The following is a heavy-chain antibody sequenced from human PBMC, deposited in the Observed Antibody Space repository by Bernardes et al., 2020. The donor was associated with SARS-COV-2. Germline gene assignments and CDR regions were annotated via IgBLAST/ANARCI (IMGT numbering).Heavy chain of an antibody. D-gene: IGHD6-19*01. CDR2: ISGSGDTT. Sequence: GGSLRLSCAASGFTFSSYAMSWVRQAPGKGLEWVSGISGSGDTTYKADSVKGRFTVSRDNSKKTLYLQMNSLRADDTAVYYCAKDGPSPSSGWYYYGMDVWGQGTTVTVSS. CDR1: GFTFSSYA. V-gene: IGHV3-23*01. J-gene: IGHJ6*02. CDR3: AKDGPSPSSGWYYYGMDV.